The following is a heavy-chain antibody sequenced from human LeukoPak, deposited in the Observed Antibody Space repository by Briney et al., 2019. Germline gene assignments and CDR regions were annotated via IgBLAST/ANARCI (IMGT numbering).Heavy chain of an antibody. CDR2: IKQDGSEK. V-gene: IGHV3-7*04. CDR3: ARDLVGPTPGSDN. D-gene: IGHD1-26*01. J-gene: IGHJ4*02. CDR1: GFTFRSYW. Sequence: GGSLRLSCEASGFTFRSYWMSWVRQAPGKGLEWVANIKQDGSEKYYVDSVKGRFTISRDNAKNSLHLQMNSLRAEDTAVYYCARDLVGPTPGSDNWGQGTLVTVSS.